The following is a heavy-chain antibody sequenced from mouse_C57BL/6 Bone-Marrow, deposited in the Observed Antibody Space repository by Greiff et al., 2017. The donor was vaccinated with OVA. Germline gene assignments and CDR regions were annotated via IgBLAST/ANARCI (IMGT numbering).Heavy chain of an antibody. V-gene: IGHV1-4*01. CDR1: GYTFTSYT. J-gene: IGHJ1*03. CDR2: INPSSGYT. D-gene: IGHD2-14*01. Sequence: VQLQQSGAELARPGASVKMSCKASGYTFTSYTMHWVKQRPGQGLEWIGYINPSSGYTKYNQTFKDKATLTADKSSSTAYLQLSSLTSEDSAVYYCARSHYYGYDVRGWYCDVGGTGTTVTVAS. CDR3: ARSHYYGYDVRGWYCDV.